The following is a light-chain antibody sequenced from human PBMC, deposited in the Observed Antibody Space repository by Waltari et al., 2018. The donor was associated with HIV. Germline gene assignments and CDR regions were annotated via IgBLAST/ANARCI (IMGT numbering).Light chain of an antibody. J-gene: IGLJ2*01. CDR3: QTWGTGMVV. CDR2: LNSDGSH. CDR1: SGHSSYV. Sequence: QLVLTQSPSASASLGASVKLTCTLSSGHSSYVIAWHQQQPKKGPRYLMKLNSDGSHFKGDGSPDRFSGSGSGAERYLTSSGLQSEDEADYYGQTWGTGMVVFGGGTKLTVL. V-gene: IGLV4-69*01.